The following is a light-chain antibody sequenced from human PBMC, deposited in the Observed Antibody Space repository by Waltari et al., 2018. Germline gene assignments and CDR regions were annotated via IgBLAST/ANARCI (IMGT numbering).Light chain of an antibody. CDR3: FSYAGANSNVG. Sequence: QSALTQPASVSGSPGQAITIPCSGTSSDVGPYNLVFLYQLLPCKAPKLMIYAVTKRPSGVSTRFSGSKSGNTASLTISGLQAEDEADYFCFSYAGANSNVGFGGGTKVTVL. CDR2: AVT. V-gene: IGLV2-23*02. J-gene: IGLJ2*01. CDR1: SSDVGPYNL.